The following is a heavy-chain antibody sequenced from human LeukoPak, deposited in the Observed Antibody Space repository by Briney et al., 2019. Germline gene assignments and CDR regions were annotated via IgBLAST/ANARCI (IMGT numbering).Heavy chain of an antibody. CDR1: GGTFSSYA. Sequence: ASVKVSCKSSGGTFSSYAIIWVRQAPGQGLEWMGGIIPIFGTANYAQKFQGRVTITADESTSTAYMELSSLRSEDTAVYYCARDGRYHNWFDPWGQGTLVTVSS. CDR2: IIPIFGTA. J-gene: IGHJ5*02. CDR3: ARDGRYHNWFDP. V-gene: IGHV1-69*13. D-gene: IGHD2-2*01.